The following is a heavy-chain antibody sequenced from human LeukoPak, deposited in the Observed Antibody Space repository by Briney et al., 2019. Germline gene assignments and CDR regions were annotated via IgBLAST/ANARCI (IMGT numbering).Heavy chain of an antibody. D-gene: IGHD2-8*01. CDR3: ARGPERTGVGTRYYYDMDV. CDR2: ISYDGSNK. V-gene: IGHV3-30-3*01. J-gene: IGHJ6*02. Sequence: GGSLRLSCAAPGFTFSSYAMHWVRQAPGKGLEWVAVISYDGSNKYYADSVKGRFTISRDNSKNTLYLQMNSLRAEDTAVYYCARGPERTGVGTRYYYDMDVWGQGTTVTVSS. CDR1: GFTFSSYA.